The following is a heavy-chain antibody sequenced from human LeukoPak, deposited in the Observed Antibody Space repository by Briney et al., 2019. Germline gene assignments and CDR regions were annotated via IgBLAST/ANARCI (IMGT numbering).Heavy chain of an antibody. D-gene: IGHD3-16*01. CDR1: GGTFSSYA. CDR2: IIPIFGTA. V-gene: IGHV1-69*05. CDR3: ARGAKMYYFDY. J-gene: IGHJ4*02. Sequence: ASVKVSCKASGGTFSSYATSWVRQAPGQGLEWMGGIIPIFGTANYAQKFQGRVTITTDESTSTAYMELSSLRSEDTAVYYCARGAKMYYFDYWGQGTLVTVSS.